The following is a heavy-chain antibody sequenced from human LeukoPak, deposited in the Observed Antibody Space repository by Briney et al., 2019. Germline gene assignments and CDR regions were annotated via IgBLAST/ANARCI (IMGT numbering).Heavy chain of an antibody. CDR2: ISGSGGST. J-gene: IGHJ3*02. Sequence: GGSLRLSCAASGFTFSSYSMNWVRQAPGKGLEWVSTISGSGGSTNYADSVKGRFTISRLNSKNTLYLQMNSLRAEDTAVYYCAKDKTYGPGALDIWGQGTVVTVSS. CDR3: AKDKTYGPGALDI. V-gene: IGHV3-23*01. D-gene: IGHD1-26*01. CDR1: GFTFSSYS.